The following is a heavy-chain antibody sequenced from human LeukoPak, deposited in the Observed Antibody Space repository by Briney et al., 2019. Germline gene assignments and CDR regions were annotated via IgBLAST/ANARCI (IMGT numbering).Heavy chain of an antibody. CDR2: ISYDGSNK. CDR3: ARDSVRGIYGDYDWMH. V-gene: IGHV3-30*04. Sequence: PGGSLRLSCAASGFTFSSYAMHWVRQAPGKGLECVAVISYDGSNKYYADSVKGRFTISRDNSKNTLYLQMNSLRAEDTAVYYCARDSVRGIYGDYDWMHWGQGTLVTVSS. CDR1: GFTFSSYA. J-gene: IGHJ4*02. D-gene: IGHD4-17*01.